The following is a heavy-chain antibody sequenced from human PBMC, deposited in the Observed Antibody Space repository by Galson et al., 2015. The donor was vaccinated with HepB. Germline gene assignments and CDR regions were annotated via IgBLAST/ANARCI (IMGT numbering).Heavy chain of an antibody. CDR1: GYSFTSYW. Sequence: QSGAEVKKPGESLRISCKGSGYSFTSYWISWVRQMPGKGLEWMGRIDPSDSYTNYSPSFQGHVTISADKSISTAYLQWSSLKASDTAMYYCASHLSYSSSWSGYYFDYWGQGTLVTVSS. CDR2: IDPSDSYT. J-gene: IGHJ4*02. V-gene: IGHV5-10-1*01. D-gene: IGHD6-13*01. CDR3: ASHLSYSSSWSGYYFDY.